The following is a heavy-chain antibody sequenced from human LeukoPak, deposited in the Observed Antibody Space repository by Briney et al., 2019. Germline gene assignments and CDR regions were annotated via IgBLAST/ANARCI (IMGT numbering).Heavy chain of an antibody. CDR1: GFTFSNNW. J-gene: IGHJ4*02. V-gene: IGHV3-23*01. CDR2: ISPSGTDT. CDR3: AKRGGYETMAAFDY. Sequence: QPGGSLRLSCAASGFTFSNNWMGWVRQAPGKGLEWVSAISPSGTDTYYADSVKGRFTISRDNSKNTLYLQMSSLRAEDSAVYYCAKRGGYETMAAFDYWGQGTLVTVSS. D-gene: IGHD3-10*01.